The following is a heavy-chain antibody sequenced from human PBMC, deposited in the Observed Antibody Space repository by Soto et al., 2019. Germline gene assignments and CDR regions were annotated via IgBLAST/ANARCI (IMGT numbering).Heavy chain of an antibody. D-gene: IGHD2-21*01. CDR2: ISSSSSTI. J-gene: IGHJ3*01. Sequence: GKGLEWVSYISSSSSTIYNADSVKGRFTISRDNGKNSLYLQMNSLRAEDTAVYYCARALCSVLAHAPHVCGHGPTVTV. V-gene: IGHV3-48*01. CDR3: ARALCSVLAHAPHV.